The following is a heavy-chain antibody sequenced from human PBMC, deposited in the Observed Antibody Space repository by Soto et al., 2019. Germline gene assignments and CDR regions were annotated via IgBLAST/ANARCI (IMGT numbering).Heavy chain of an antibody. CDR1: GFTFTSSA. J-gene: IGHJ6*02. V-gene: IGHV1-58*01. CDR2: IVVGSGNT. D-gene: IGHD3-22*01. Sequence: SVKVSCKASGFTFTSSAVQWVRQARGQRLEWIGWIVVGSGNTNYAQKFQERVTITRDMSTSTAYMELSSLRSEDTAVYYCAADPYYDSSGYYYPYHYYGMDVWGQGTTVTVSS. CDR3: AADPYYDSSGYYYPYHYYGMDV.